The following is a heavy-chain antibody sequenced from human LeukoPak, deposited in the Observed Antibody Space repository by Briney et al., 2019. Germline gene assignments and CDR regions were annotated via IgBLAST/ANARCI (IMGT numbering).Heavy chain of an antibody. V-gene: IGHV1-8*02. CDR1: GYTFTSYG. CDR2: MNPNSGNT. Sequence: ASVKVSCKASGYTFTSYGISWVRQATGQGLEWMGWMNPNSGNTGYAQKFQGRVTMTRNTSISTAYMELSSLRSEDTAVYYCARLTQGIAAAGSNYWGQGTLVTVSS. J-gene: IGHJ4*02. CDR3: ARLTQGIAAAGSNY. D-gene: IGHD6-13*01.